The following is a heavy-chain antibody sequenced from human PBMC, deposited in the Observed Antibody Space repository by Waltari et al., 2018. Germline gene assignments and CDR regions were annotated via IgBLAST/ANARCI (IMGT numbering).Heavy chain of an antibody. V-gene: IGHV3-33*01. CDR1: GFTFSDYG. CDR3: ASDSLGAFDI. J-gene: IGHJ3*02. CDR2: IWYDGSKK. Sequence: QVQLVESGGGVVQPGRSVRLSCEVSGFTFSDYGFHWVRQAPGKGLEWVATIWYDGSKKYYEDAVKGRFTISRDDSKSTLYLQMNSLRAEDSAVFFCASDSLGAFDIWGQGTKVTVSS.